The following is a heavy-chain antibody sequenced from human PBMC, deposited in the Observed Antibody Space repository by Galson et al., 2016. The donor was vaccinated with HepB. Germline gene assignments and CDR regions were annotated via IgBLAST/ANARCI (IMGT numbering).Heavy chain of an antibody. Sequence: ETLSPTCAVSGASIRTNNWWHWVRQSPGQGLEWIGEIYLNEHTNYNPSLKSRITISVDKSKNHFSLSLSSVTAADTAVYYCAKIRLLCLGTACYGVGLDDWGQGTLVTVSS. V-gene: IGHV4-4*02. D-gene: IGHD2-2*01. CDR2: IYLNEHT. CDR3: AKIRLLCLGTACYGVGLDD. J-gene: IGHJ4*02. CDR1: GASIRTNNW.